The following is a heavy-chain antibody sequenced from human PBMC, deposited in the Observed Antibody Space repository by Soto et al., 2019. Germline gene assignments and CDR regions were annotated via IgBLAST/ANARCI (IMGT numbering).Heavy chain of an antibody. D-gene: IGHD3-3*01. CDR1: GFTFSSYA. CDR2: ISYDGSNK. Sequence: GGSLRLSCAASGFTFSSYAMHWVRQAPGKGLEWVAVISYDGSNKYYADSVKGRFTISRDNSKNTLYLQMNSLRAEDTAVYYCARSGDLWSHFDYWGQGTLVTGSS. V-gene: IGHV3-30-3*01. CDR3: ARSGDLWSHFDY. J-gene: IGHJ4*02.